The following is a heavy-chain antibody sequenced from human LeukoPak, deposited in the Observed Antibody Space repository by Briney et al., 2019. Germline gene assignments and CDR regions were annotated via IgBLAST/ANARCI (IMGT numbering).Heavy chain of an antibody. CDR3: ARDWGHYYGSGSYLVY. D-gene: IGHD3-10*01. CDR2: IKQDGSEK. V-gene: IGHV3-7*01. Sequence: GGSLRLSCAASGFTFSSYWMSWVRQAPGKGLEWVANIKQDGSEKYYVDSVKGRFTISRDNAKNSLYLQMNSLRAEDTAVYYCARDWGHYYGSGSYLVYWGQGTLVTVSS. J-gene: IGHJ4*02. CDR1: GFTFSSYW.